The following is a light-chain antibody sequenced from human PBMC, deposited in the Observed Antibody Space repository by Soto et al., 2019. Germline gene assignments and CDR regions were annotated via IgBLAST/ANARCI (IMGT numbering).Light chain of an antibody. CDR3: TSWTTSTTMI. J-gene: IGLJ2*01. Sequence: QSALTQPASESGSPGQSITISCTGTSSDIGAYNFVSWYQQHPGKAPKLMLYDVNIRPSGVSNRFSGSKSGNTASLTISGLQAEDEADYYCTSWTTSTTMIFGGGTKVTVL. CDR1: SSDIGAYNF. V-gene: IGLV2-14*03. CDR2: DVN.